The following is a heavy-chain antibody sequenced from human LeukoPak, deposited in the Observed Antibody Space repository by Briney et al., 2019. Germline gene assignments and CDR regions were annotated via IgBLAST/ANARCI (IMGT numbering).Heavy chain of an antibody. J-gene: IGHJ6*02. CDR1: GFTFSSYS. D-gene: IGHD1-26*01. V-gene: IGHV3-21*04. CDR2: ISSSSSYI. Sequence: PGGSLRLSCAASGFTFSSYSMTWVRQAPGEGLEWVSSISSSSSYIYYADSVKGRFTISRDNAKNSLYLQMNSLRAEDTAVYYCARGGIVGATNLYYYGMDVWGQGTTVTVSS. CDR3: ARGGIVGATNLYYYGMDV.